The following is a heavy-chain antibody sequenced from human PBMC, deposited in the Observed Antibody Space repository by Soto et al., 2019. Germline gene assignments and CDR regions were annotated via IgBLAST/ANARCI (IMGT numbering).Heavy chain of an antibody. Sequence: GGSLRHCCAASGFTSSSYGRHWVRQAPGKRMEWVAVIWYDGSNKYYADSVKGRFTISRDNSKNTLYLQMNSLRAEDTAVYYCARGRPLWTMVRGVISSYAFVIWGQGTMVTVSS. CDR1: GFTSSSYG. CDR2: IWYDGSNK. J-gene: IGHJ3*02. V-gene: IGHV3-33*01. D-gene: IGHD3-10*01. CDR3: ARGRPLWTMVRGVISSYAFVI.